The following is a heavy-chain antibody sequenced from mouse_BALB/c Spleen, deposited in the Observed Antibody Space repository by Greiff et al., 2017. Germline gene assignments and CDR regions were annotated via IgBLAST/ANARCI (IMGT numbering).Heavy chain of an antibody. V-gene: IGHV1-9*01. D-gene: IGHD2-10*02. Sequence: VKLMESGAELMKPGASVKISCKATGYTFSSYWIEWVKQRPGHGLEWIGEILPGSGSTNYNEKFKGKATFTADTSSNTAYMQLSSLTSEDSAVYYCAREYGNYGFAYWGQGTLVTVSA. CDR1: GYTFSSYW. J-gene: IGHJ3*01. CDR2: ILPGSGST. CDR3: AREYGNYGFAY.